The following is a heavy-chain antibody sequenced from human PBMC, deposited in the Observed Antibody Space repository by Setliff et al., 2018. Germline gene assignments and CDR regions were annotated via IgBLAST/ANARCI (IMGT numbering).Heavy chain of an antibody. CDR2: ISSSSTYI. J-gene: IGHJ6*03. D-gene: IGHD3-16*01. CDR1: GFTFSSYT. Sequence: PGGSLRLSCAASGFTFSSYTMNWVRQAPGKGLEWVTAISSSSTYIFYADSVKGRFTISRDNSRNTLDLQMNSLRGEDTAVYFCARDPIGPFLSYMDDWGKGTTVTVSS. CDR3: ARDPIGPFLSYMDD. V-gene: IGHV3-21*01.